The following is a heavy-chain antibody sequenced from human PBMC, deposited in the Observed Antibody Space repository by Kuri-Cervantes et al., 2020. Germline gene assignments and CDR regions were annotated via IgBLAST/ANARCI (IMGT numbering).Heavy chain of an antibody. CDR1: GFSFSNYW. J-gene: IGHJ6*02. D-gene: IGHD5-18*01. V-gene: IGHV3-74*01. CDR2: INRDGSST. CDR3: ARAKRGYSYGHYYYGMDV. Sequence: GESLKISCAASGFSFSNYWMHWVRQAPGKGLVWVSRINRDGSSTSNADSVKGRFTISRDNSKNTLYLQMNSLRAEDTAVYYCARAKRGYSYGHYYYGMDVWGQGTTVTVSS.